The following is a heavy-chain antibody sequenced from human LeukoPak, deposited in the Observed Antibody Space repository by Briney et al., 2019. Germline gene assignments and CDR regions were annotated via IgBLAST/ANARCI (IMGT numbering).Heavy chain of an antibody. V-gene: IGHV4-31*03. CDR2: VEDSGST. D-gene: IGHD3-22*01. Sequence: SQTLSLTCTVSTGSISTVCYYWSWIRQHPWKGLEWIGYVEDSGSTYYNPSPKSRVTRSVHTAKNQFSLKLSSVYAADTAVYSCARVRGITMIVVVISTIPVGYFDLWGRGTLVTVSS. CDR3: ARVRGITMIVVVISTIPVGYFDL. J-gene: IGHJ2*01. CDR1: TGSISTVCYY.